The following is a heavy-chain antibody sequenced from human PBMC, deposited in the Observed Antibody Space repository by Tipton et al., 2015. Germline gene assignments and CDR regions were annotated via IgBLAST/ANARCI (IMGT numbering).Heavy chain of an antibody. CDR3: ARGSGDTSGYYRDAFDI. D-gene: IGHD3-22*01. V-gene: IGHV3-33*01. CDR2: IWYDGSNK. J-gene: IGHJ3*02. CDR1: GLTFSSYG. Sequence: SLRLSCAASGLTFSSYGMHWVRQAPGKGLEWVAVIWYDGSNKYYADSVRGRFTISRDNSKDTLYLQLNNLRAEDTAVYYCARGSGDTSGYYRDAFDIWGQGTTVTVSS.